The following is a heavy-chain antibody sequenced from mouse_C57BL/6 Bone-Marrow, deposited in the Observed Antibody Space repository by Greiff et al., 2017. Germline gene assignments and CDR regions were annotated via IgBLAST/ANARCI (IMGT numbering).Heavy chain of an antibody. CDR2: INPYNGGT. V-gene: IGHV1-19*01. CDR3: ARKGLPGTYAMDY. CDR1: GYTFTDYY. D-gene: IGHD4-1*01. J-gene: IGHJ4*01. Sequence: EVQLQQSGPVLVKPGASVKMSCKASGYTFTDYYMNWVKQSHGKSLEWIGVINPYNGGTSYNQKFKGKATLTVDKSSSTAYMELNSLTSEDSAVYYCARKGLPGTYAMDYWGQGTSVTVSS.